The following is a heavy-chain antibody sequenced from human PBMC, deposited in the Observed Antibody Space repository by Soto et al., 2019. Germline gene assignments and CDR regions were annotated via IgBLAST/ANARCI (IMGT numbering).Heavy chain of an antibody. J-gene: IGHJ6*03. Sequence: GGSLRLSCEASGFTFSRYWMHWVRQAPGKGLVWVSRINNDGSSTSYADSVKGRFTISRDNAKNTLYLQMNGLRADDTAVYFCARSGGNKFGESLGGWGYMDVWGKGTTVTVSS. D-gene: IGHD3-10*01. CDR1: GFTFSRYW. CDR3: ARSGGNKFGESLGGWGYMDV. CDR2: INNDGSST. V-gene: IGHV3-74*01.